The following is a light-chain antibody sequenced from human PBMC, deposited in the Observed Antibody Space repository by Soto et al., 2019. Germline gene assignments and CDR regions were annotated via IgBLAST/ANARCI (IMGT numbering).Light chain of an antibody. CDR1: QGISNN. V-gene: IGKV1-27*01. Sequence: DIEMTQSPSSLSSSVGDRVTITCRASQGISNNLAWYQQKPGKVPKLLIYAASTCKAGVPSRFGGSGSGAVFTLTISSLQPEDVATYYCQEYNCPPLTFGGGTKVEIK. CDR3: QEYNCPPLT. J-gene: IGKJ4*01. CDR2: AAS.